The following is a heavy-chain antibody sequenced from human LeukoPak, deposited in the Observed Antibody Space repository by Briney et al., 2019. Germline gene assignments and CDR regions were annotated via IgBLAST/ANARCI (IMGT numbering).Heavy chain of an antibody. CDR1: GFTFSSYS. V-gene: IGHV3-21*01. J-gene: IGHJ4*02. CDR2: ISSSSSYI. CDR3: AYSSGPPYFDY. D-gene: IGHD6-19*01. Sequence: GGSLRLSCAASGFTFSSYSMTWVRQAPGKGLEWVSSISSSSSYIYYADSVKGRFTISRDNAKNSLYLQMNSLRAEDTAVYYCAYSSGPPYFDYWGQGTLVTVSS.